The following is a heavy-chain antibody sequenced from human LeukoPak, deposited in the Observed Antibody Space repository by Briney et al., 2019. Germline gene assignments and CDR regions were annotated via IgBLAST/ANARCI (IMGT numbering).Heavy chain of an antibody. CDR3: ARHGGLCNDTTCSSWAFDF. Sequence: GESLKISCEASGYSFTTYWFGWVRQMPGKGLEWMGIIYPGGSDTRYSPSFQGQVTISVDKSINTAYLQWDTLKASDTAMYYCARHGGLCNDTTCSSWAFDFWGQGTTLIVSS. J-gene: IGHJ3*01. D-gene: IGHD2-2*01. CDR2: IYPGGSDT. CDR1: GYSFTTYW. V-gene: IGHV5-51*01.